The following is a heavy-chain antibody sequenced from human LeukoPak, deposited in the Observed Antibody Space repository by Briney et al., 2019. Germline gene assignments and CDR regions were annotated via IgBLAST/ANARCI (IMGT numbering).Heavy chain of an antibody. D-gene: IGHD3-9*01. J-gene: IGHJ4*02. CDR1: GYTFTSYA. Sequence: ASVKVSCKASGYTFTSYAMHWVRQAPGQRLEWMGWINAGNGNTKYSQEFQGRVTITRDTSASTAYMELSSLRSEDTAVYYCAIVSYDILTGYQTFDYWGQGTLVTVSS. CDR3: AIVSYDILTGYQTFDY. V-gene: IGHV1-3*01. CDR2: INAGNGNT.